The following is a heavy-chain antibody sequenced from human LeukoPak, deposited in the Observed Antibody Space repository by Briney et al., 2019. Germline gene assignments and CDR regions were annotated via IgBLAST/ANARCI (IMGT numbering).Heavy chain of an antibody. D-gene: IGHD1-14*01. CDR1: GFTVSNNY. V-gene: IGHV3-66*01. CDR3: AKRITVVARDAFDF. Sequence: GGSLRLSCAASGFTVSNNYMSWVRQAPGKGLEWVSVIYSVNRTSYADSVKGRFTISRDSSKNTLCLQMNSLRAEDTAIYYCAKRITVVARDAFDFWGQGTMVTVSS. CDR2: IYSVNRT. J-gene: IGHJ3*01.